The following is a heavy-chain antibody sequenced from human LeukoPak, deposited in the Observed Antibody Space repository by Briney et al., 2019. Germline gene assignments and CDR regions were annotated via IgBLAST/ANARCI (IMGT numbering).Heavy chain of an antibody. CDR1: GGSIGSNY. CDR3: ARSGVPTARFDS. D-gene: IGHD1-1*01. Sequence: PSETLSLTCSVSGGSIGSNYWNWIRQPPGKGLEWIGYMDYSGSADYNPSLKSRVTMSVDTSNNRFSLKVTSVTTADTAIYYCARSGVPTARFDSWGQGTLVTVSS. J-gene: IGHJ4*02. V-gene: IGHV4-59*01. CDR2: MDYSGSA.